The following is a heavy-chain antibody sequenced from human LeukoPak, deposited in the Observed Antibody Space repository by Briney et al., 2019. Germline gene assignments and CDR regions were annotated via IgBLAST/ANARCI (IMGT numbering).Heavy chain of an antibody. J-gene: IGHJ4*02. V-gene: IGHV4-4*09. CDR3: ARHLPYSSSSSVLFDY. CDR1: GGSISGGY. Sequence: PSETLSLTCTVSGGSISGGYWSWIRQPPGRGLEWIGYVYTSGSTNYNPSLKSRVTISVDTSKNQFSLKLSSVTAADTAVYYCARHLPYSSSSSVLFDYWGQGTLVTVSS. D-gene: IGHD6-6*01. CDR2: VYTSGST.